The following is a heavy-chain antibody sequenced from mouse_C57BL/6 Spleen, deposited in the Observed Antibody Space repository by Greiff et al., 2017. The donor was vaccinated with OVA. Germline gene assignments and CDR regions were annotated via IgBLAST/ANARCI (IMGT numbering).Heavy chain of an antibody. CDR3: ARLEDGYWFAY. Sequence: QVQLQQPGAALVRPGSSVKLSCTASGYTFTSYWMHWVQQRPIPGLEWLGNIDPSASATHYTQKFTDKATLTVDKASSTAYMQLSSLTAEDSAVYYCARLEDGYWFAYWGQGTLVTVSA. CDR2: IDPSASAT. V-gene: IGHV1-52*01. J-gene: IGHJ3*01. CDR1: GYTFTSYW. D-gene: IGHD2-3*01.